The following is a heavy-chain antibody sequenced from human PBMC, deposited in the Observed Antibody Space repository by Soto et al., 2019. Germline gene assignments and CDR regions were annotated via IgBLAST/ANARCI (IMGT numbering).Heavy chain of an antibody. CDR3: AREVQPVVRREYGY. J-gene: IGHJ4*02. D-gene: IGHD1-1*01. CDR1: GFTFSSCT. V-gene: IGHV3-21*01. Sequence: EVQLVESGGGLVQPGGSLRLSCAVSGFTFSSCTMNWVRQAPGKGLEWVSSISSSGSMYYADSVKGRFTISRDNAKNSLYLQMNSLRAGDTAVYYCAREVQPVVRREYGYWGQGTLVTVSS. CDR2: ISSSGSM.